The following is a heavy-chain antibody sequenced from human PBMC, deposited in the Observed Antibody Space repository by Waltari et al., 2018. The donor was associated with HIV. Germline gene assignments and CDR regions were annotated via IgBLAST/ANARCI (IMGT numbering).Heavy chain of an antibody. Sequence: QVQLQQWGTGLLKPSETLSLTCAVQGGSSSNYYWSWIRQPPGKGLEWMAEINHRGRTNYNPSLKSRLTISVDTSKTQFSVKLTSVTAADTAVYFCARGQYGPGSREDYCGQGTLVTVAS. D-gene: IGHD3-10*01. CDR2: INHRGRT. V-gene: IGHV4-34*02. CDR1: GGSSSNYY. J-gene: IGHJ4*02. CDR3: ARGQYGPGSREDY.